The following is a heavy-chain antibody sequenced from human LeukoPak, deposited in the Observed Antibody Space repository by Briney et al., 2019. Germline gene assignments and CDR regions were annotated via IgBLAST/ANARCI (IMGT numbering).Heavy chain of an antibody. J-gene: IGHJ4*02. V-gene: IGHV1-8*01. D-gene: IGHD6-13*01. CDR2: MNPNSGDT. CDR3: ARDRTIAAAASGY. Sequence: ASVKVSCKPSGYTLTNHDINWVRQATGQGLEWMGWMNPNSGDTGYAQKFQGRVTMTRDTSINTAYMELSSLTSEDTAVYYCARDRTIAAAASGYWGQGTLVTVSS. CDR1: GYTLTNHD.